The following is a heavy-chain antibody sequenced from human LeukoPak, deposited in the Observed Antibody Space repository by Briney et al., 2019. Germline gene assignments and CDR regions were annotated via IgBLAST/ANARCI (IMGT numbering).Heavy chain of an antibody. J-gene: IGHJ5*02. D-gene: IGHD3-22*01. CDR1: GFTFSSYG. CDR2: IWYDGSNK. Sequence: GGSLRLSCAASGFTFSSYGMHWVRQAPGKGLEWVAVIWYDGSNKYYADSVKGRFTISRDNSKNTLYLQMNSLRAEDTAVYYCAKGYYYDSSGDWFDPWGQGTLVTVSS. CDR3: AKGYYYDSSGDWFDP. V-gene: IGHV3-33*06.